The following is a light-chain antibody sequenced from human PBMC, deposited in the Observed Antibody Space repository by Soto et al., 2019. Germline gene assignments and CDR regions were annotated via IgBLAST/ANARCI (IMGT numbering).Light chain of an antibody. Sequence: QSALTQPASVSGSPGQSITISCTGTSSDVGSYNLVSWYQQHPGKAPKLMIYEVSKRPSGVSNRFSGSKSGNTASLTISGLQAEDEADYYCCSYAGSGAPLFFGTGTKVPVL. J-gene: IGLJ1*01. V-gene: IGLV2-23*02. CDR1: SSDVGSYNL. CDR3: CSYAGSGAPLF. CDR2: EVS.